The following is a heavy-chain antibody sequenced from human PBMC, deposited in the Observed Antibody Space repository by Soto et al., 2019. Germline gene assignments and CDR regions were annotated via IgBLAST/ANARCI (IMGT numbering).Heavy chain of an antibody. CDR1: GFTFSSYA. Sequence: GGSLRLSCAASGFTFSSYAMSWVRQAPGKGLEWVSAISGSGGSTYYADSVKGRFTISRDNSKNTLYLQMNSLRAEDTAVYYCAKDEESVVVPAAIDYYYYYGMDVWGQGTTVTVSS. CDR2: ISGSGGST. V-gene: IGHV3-23*01. CDR3: AKDEESVVVPAAIDYYYYYGMDV. J-gene: IGHJ6*02. D-gene: IGHD2-2*02.